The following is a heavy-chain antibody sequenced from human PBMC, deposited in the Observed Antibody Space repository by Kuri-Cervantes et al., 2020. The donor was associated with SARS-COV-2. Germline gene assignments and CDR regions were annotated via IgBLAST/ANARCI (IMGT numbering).Heavy chain of an antibody. V-gene: IGHV4-39*01. CDR1: GGSISSSSYY. D-gene: IGHD3-16*02. J-gene: IGHJ4*02. CDR2: IYYSGST. CDR3: ARHLYRFRLGELSPTDY. Sequence: SESLSLTCTVSGGSISSSSYYWGWIRQPPGKGLGWNGSIYYSGSTYYSPSLKSRVTIPVDTSKNQFSLKLSSVTAADTAVYYCARHLYRFRLGELSPTDYWGQGTLVTVSS.